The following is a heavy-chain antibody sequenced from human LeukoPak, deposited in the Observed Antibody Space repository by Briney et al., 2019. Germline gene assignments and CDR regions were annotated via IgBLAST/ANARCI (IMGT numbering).Heavy chain of an antibody. J-gene: IGHJ4*02. CDR3: ARDLSGSIDY. CDR2: IESDGRPL. D-gene: IGHD3-10*01. V-gene: IGHV3-74*01. CDR1: GFTFSSYW. Sequence: QPGGSLRLSCAASGFTFSSYWMHWVRQAPGQGLVSVALIESDGRPLPYADSVKGRFTISRDNAKNTLYLQTGSLRAEYTAVYYCARDLSGSIDYWGQGTLVTVSS.